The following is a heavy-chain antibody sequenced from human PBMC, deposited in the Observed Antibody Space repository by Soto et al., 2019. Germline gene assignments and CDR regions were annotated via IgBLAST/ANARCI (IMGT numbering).Heavy chain of an antibody. CDR3: ARLILTGTYGMDV. CDR1: GGSISSGGYY. CDR2: IYYSGST. J-gene: IGHJ6*02. Sequence: SETLSLTCTVSGGSISSGGYYWSWIRQHPGKGLEWIGYIYYSGSTYYNPSLKSRVTISVDTSKNQFSLKLSSVTAADTAVYSCARLILTGTYGMDVWGQGTTVTVSS. V-gene: IGHV4-31*03. D-gene: IGHD3-9*01.